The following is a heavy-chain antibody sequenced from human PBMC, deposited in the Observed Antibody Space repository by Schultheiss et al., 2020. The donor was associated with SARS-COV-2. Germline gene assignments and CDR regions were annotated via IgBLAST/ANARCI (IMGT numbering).Heavy chain of an antibody. CDR3: ARDRGSGWTFDY. J-gene: IGHJ4*02. Sequence: ASVKVSCKTSGYPLTAYYMHWVRQAPGQGLEWMGWIIPIFGTANYAQKFQGRVTMTRDTSTSTVYMELSSLRSEDTAVYYCARDRGSGWTFDYWGQGTLVTVSP. CDR1: GYPLTAYY. CDR2: IIPIFGTA. D-gene: IGHD6-19*01. V-gene: IGHV1-46*01.